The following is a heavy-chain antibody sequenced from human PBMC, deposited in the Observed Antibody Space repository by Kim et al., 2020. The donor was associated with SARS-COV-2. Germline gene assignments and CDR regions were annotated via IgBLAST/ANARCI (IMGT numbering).Heavy chain of an antibody. CDR1: GYTFTGYY. J-gene: IGHJ4*02. CDR2: INPNSGGT. Sequence: ASVKVSCKASGYTFTGYYMHWVRQAPGQGLEWMGRINPNSGGTNYAQKFQGRVTMTRDTSISTAYMELSRLGSDDTAVYYCAREYWYNWNDPPKTYYFDYWGQGTLVTVSS. V-gene: IGHV1-2*06. D-gene: IGHD1-1*01. CDR3: AREYWYNWNDPPKTYYFDY.